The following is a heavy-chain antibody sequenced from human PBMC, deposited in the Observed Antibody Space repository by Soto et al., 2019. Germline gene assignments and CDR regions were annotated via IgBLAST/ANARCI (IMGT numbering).Heavy chain of an antibody. CDR3: ARRGHRNSPGGGLDV. V-gene: IGHV5-51*01. Sequence: PGESLKISCKASGYDFNIYWIGWVRQLPGKGLEWMGVVYPDDSDTIYSPSFHGLVTISVDKSISTAYLQWSSLKASDTAMYYCARRGHRNSPGGGLDVWGQGTTVTVSS. J-gene: IGHJ6*02. D-gene: IGHD3-10*01. CDR2: VYPDDSDT. CDR1: GYDFNIYW.